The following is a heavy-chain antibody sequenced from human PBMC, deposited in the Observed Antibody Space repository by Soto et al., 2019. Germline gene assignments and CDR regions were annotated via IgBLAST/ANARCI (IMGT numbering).Heavy chain of an antibody. CDR3: ARGPSGDKVDY. Sequence: QVQLQEPGPRLVEPSHTLSLTCTVSGASISNGYYSWSWIRQSPGTGLEWIGHIHSGGTTYSNPSLKSRLTISVDMSKNQFSLQLSSLTAADPAVYYCARGPSGDKVDYWGQGTLFTVSS. CDR1: GASISNGYYS. D-gene: IGHD1-26*01. V-gene: IGHV4-30-4*01. J-gene: IGHJ4*02. CDR2: IHSGGTT.